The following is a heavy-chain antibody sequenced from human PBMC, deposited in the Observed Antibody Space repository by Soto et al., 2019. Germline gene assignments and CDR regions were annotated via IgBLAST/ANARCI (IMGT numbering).Heavy chain of an antibody. D-gene: IGHD5-18*01. J-gene: IGHJ5*02. V-gene: IGHV3-23*01. CDR3: AKASRAFNTGRFDP. CDR1: GFTFSSYA. CDR2: ISGSGGST. Sequence: GGSLRLSCAASGFTFSSYAMSWVRQAPGKGLEWVSAISGSGGSTYYADSVKGRFTISRDNSKNTLYLQMNSLRAEGTAVYYCAKASRAFNTGRFDPWGQGTLVTVSS.